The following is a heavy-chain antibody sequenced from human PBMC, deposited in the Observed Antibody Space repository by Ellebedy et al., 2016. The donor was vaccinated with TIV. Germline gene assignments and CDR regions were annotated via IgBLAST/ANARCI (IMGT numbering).Heavy chain of an antibody. CDR3: AKLPTVSPGRDWFDP. V-gene: IGHV3-23*01. Sequence: PGGSLRLSCAASGFTFSSYAMSWVRQAPGTGLEWVSTISNTGSRTYYADSVEGRFIISRDNSKKTLYLQMNSLRAEDTAVYYCAKLPTVSPGRDWFDPWGQGTLVTVSS. CDR1: GFTFSSYA. J-gene: IGHJ5*02. D-gene: IGHD4-17*01. CDR2: ISNTGSRT.